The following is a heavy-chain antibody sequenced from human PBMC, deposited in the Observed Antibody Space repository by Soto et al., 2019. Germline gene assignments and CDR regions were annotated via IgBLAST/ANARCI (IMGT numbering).Heavy chain of an antibody. J-gene: IGHJ6*04. CDR1: GVSLSSYV. CDR3: IYHYDRSGFFYIES. V-gene: IGHV1-69*13. CDR2: IIPLFGTS. Sequence: SVNVSCKASGVSLSSYVINWVRQAPGQGLEWMGGIIPLFGTSNHAQRLQGRVLITADVSTSTVYMEMSSLRFEDTAIYYCIYHYDRSGFFYIESWGKGTKVTVSA. D-gene: IGHD3-22*01.